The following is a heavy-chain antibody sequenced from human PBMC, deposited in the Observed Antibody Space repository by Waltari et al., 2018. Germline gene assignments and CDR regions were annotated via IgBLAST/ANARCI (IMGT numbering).Heavy chain of an antibody. Sequence: QITLKESGPTLVKPTQTLTLTCTFSGFSLSTSGVGVGWIRQPPGQALEWLALIYWNDDKRYSPSLKSRLTIPKDTSQNQVVLTMTHMDPLDTATYYWAHRDGPAAAGPGFDYWGQGTLVPVPS. CDR1: GFSLSTSGVG. CDR3: AHRDGPAAAGPGFDY. V-gene: IGHV2-5*01. J-gene: IGHJ4*02. CDR2: IYWNDDK. D-gene: IGHD6-13*01.